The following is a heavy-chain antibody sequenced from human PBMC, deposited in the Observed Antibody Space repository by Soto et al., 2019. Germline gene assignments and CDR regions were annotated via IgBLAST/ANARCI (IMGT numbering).Heavy chain of an antibody. CDR2: LGGGGDDT. CDR1: GFTFRDYA. Sequence: EVQLLESGGGLVQPGGSLRLSCAASGFTFRDYAMSWVRQAPGKGLEWVSGLGGGGDDTYYAASVRGRFTVARDNSKNMLFLKMNSLRAEDTAIYYCAKDAIAKNGVGDAFDLWGRGTKVTVSS. J-gene: IGHJ3*01. V-gene: IGHV3-23*01. D-gene: IGHD2-8*01. CDR3: AKDAIAKNGVGDAFDL.